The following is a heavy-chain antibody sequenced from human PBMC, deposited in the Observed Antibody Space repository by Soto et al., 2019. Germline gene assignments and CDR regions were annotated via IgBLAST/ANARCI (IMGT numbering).Heavy chain of an antibody. CDR1: GGTFSSYA. CDR3: ARVTSMVRGVIDNWFDP. Sequence: QVPLVQSGAEGKKPGSSVTVSCKASGGTFSSYAIHWVRQAPGQGLEWMGGIIPMYGPAKYAQRFQGRVTITADESTTTVYRELTSLPSQDTAVYYCARVTSMVRGVIDNWFDPWGHGTLVTVSS. J-gene: IGHJ5*02. CDR2: IIPMYGPA. V-gene: IGHV1-69*01. D-gene: IGHD3-10*01.